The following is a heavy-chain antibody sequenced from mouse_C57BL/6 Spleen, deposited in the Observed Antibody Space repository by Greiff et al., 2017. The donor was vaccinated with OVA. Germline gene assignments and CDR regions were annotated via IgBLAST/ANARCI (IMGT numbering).Heavy chain of an antibody. V-gene: IGHV1-69*01. J-gene: IGHJ3*01. D-gene: IGHD2-1*01. CDR1: GYTFTSYW. CDR2: IDPSDSYT. Sequence: QVQLQQSGAELVMPGASVKLSCKASGYTFTSYWMHWVKQRPGQGLEWIGEIDPSDSYTNYNQKFKGKSTLTVDKSSSTAYMQLSSLTSEDSAVYYCAIIYYGNSGFAYWGQGTLVTVSA. CDR3: AIIYYGNSGFAY.